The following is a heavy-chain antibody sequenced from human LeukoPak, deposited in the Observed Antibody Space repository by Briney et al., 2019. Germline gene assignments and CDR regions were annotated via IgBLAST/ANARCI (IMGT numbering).Heavy chain of an antibody. D-gene: IGHD3-10*01. CDR2: ISSSNSYT. V-gene: IGHV3-11*03. J-gene: IGHJ3*02. Sequence: PGGSLRLSCAASGFTFSDYYMSWIRQAPGKGLEWVSYISSSNSYTNYADSVKGRFAISRDNAKNSLYLQMNSLRAEDTAVYYCARMVRGVITFDIWGQGTMVTVSS. CDR3: ARMVRGVITFDI. CDR1: GFTFSDYY.